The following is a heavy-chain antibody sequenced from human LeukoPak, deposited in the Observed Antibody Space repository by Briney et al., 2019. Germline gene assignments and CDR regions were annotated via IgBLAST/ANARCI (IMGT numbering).Heavy chain of an antibody. J-gene: IGHJ4*02. D-gene: IGHD5-24*01. CDR1: GFTFSTYA. CDR2: ISSYGGST. Sequence: GGSLRLSCAASGFTFSTYAMHWVRQAPGKGLEYVSAISSYGGSTYYANSVKGRFTISRDNPKNTLYLQMGSLRAEDMAVYYCAREGIDGYNQGSFDYWGQGTLVTVSS. CDR3: AREGIDGYNQGSFDY. V-gene: IGHV3-64*01.